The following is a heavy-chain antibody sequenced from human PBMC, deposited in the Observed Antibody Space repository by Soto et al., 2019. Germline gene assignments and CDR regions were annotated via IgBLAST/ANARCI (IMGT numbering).Heavy chain of an antibody. CDR2: IYYRGSP. D-gene: IGHD3-22*01. J-gene: IGHJ3*01. CDR1: GGSINSYY. V-gene: IGHV4-59*01. Sequence: SETLSLTCTVSGGSINSYYWSWIRQPPGKALEWIGYIYYRGSPNYNPSLKSRVTISQDTSNNQFSLKLGSVTAADTAVYYCARGSVVQYWFFERWGQGSMVTVSS. CDR3: ARGSVVQYWFFER.